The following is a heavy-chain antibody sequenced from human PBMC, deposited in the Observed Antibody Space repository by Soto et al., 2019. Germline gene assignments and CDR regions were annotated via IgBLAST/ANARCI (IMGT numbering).Heavy chain of an antibody. CDR1: GGTFNSHT. CDR2: VVPLLGIE. V-gene: IGHV1-69*08. CDR3: TRDRPEKEVVAVPGHHFDS. D-gene: IGHD6-19*01. Sequence: QVQLVQSGAKVKRPGSSVKVSCKASGGTFNSHTINWVRQAPGQGLEWVGRVVPLLGIESHPQKFKDRLMVTSYTSTGSVFMELSNLRSKHTALYYCTRDRPEKEVVAVPGHHFDSWGPGTLLTVSS. J-gene: IGHJ4*02.